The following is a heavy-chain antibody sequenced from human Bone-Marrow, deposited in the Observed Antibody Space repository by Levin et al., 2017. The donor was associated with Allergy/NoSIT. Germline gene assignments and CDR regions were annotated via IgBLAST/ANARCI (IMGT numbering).Heavy chain of an antibody. CDR3: VRHQAGYCIGSRCYSDAEFDY. D-gene: IGHD3-22*01. J-gene: IGHJ4*02. V-gene: IGHV4-39*01. CDR1: GDSIRTTTYY. CDR2: IYFNGKT. Sequence: SQTLSLTCTVSGDSIRTTTYYWGWIRQPPGKGLEYIGSIYFNGKTYYNPSLKSQATISLDTSQSQFSLKLNSVTAADTAFDYCVRHQAGYCIGSRCYSDAEFDYWGPGILVTVSS.